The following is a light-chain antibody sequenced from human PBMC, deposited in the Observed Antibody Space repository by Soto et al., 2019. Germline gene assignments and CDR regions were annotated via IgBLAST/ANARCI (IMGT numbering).Light chain of an antibody. Sequence: QSALTQPAYVSGSPGQSITISCTGTSSNVGSYNLVSWYQQHPGKAPELMIFEGSKRPSGVSNRFSGSKSGNTASLTISGLQPEDEADYYCCSYAHSTTVVFGGGTKLTVL. V-gene: IGLV2-23*01. CDR1: SSNVGSYNL. CDR2: EGS. CDR3: CSYAHSTTVV. J-gene: IGLJ2*01.